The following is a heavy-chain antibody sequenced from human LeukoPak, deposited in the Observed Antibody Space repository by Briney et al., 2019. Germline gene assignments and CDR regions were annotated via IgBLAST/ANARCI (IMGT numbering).Heavy chain of an antibody. Sequence: GGSLRLSCAASGFTFSSYWMHWVRQAPGKGLVWVSVINSDGSSTSYADSVKGRFTISRDNSKNTLYLQMNSLRAEDTAVYYCAKGHSSLPGLDAFDIWGQGTMVTVSS. D-gene: IGHD6-6*01. CDR2: INSDGSST. CDR1: GFTFSSYW. V-gene: IGHV3-74*01. CDR3: AKGHSSLPGLDAFDI. J-gene: IGHJ3*02.